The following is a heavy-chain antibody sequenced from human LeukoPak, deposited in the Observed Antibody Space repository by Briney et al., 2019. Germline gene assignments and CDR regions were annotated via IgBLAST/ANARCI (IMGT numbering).Heavy chain of an antibody. D-gene: IGHD6-6*01. Sequence: GGSLRLSCAASGFTFSSYGMNWVRQAPGKGLEWVSSISSSSSYIYYADSVKGRFTISRDNAKNSLYLQMNSLRAEDTAVYYCAAARRQRYNWFDPWGQGTLVTVSS. V-gene: IGHV3-21*01. CDR1: GFTFSSYG. J-gene: IGHJ5*02. CDR3: AAARRQRYNWFDP. CDR2: ISSSSSYI.